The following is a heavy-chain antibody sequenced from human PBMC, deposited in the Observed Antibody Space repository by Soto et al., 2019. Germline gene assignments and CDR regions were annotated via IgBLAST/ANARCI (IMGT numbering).Heavy chain of an antibody. Sequence: GGSLRLSCAASGFTLSSHGLHWVRQAPGKGLEWVAVIWYDGSNKYYSDSVKGRFTISRDDSKNTLYLQMDSLRAEDTALYYCARDSRSGSFYPDYWGQGTLVTVSS. CDR1: GFTLSSHG. CDR3: ARDSRSGSFYPDY. V-gene: IGHV3-33*01. D-gene: IGHD1-26*01. J-gene: IGHJ4*02. CDR2: IWYDGSNK.